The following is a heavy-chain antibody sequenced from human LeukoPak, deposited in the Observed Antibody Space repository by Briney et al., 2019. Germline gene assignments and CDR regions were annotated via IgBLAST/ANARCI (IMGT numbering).Heavy chain of an antibody. CDR3: TRRSGGPPSDY. CDR2: IYYSGST. D-gene: IGHD3-10*01. CDR1: GGSISSTGYY. V-gene: IGHV4-39*01. Sequence: SETLSLTCSVSGGSISSTGYYWGWIRQPPGKGLEWIGSIYYSGSTYDNPSLKSRVTISVDTSKNQFSLKLSSVTAADTAVYYCTRRSGGPPSDYWGQGTLVTVSS. J-gene: IGHJ4*02.